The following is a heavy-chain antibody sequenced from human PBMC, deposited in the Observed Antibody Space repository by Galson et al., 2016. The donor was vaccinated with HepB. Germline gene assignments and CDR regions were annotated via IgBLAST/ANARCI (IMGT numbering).Heavy chain of an antibody. D-gene: IGHD3-10*01. Sequence: PALVKPTQTLTLTCTFSGFSLSTIGMCVSWIRQPPGKALEWLALIDWDDDKYYSTSLKTRLTISKDTSKNQVVVKMTKMGPVDTATYYCARILGYCGSGHLDYWGQGTLVTVSS. CDR3: ARILGYCGSGHLDY. J-gene: IGHJ4*02. CDR1: GFSLSTIGMC. V-gene: IGHV2-70*01. CDR2: IDWDDDK.